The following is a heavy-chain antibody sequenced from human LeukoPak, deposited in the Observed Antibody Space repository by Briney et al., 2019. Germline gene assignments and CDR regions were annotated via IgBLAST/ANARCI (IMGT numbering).Heavy chain of an antibody. CDR1: GFSFSSYA. V-gene: IGHV3-23*01. CDR2: ISGDGTRT. CDR3: AKWPEGAMDYFNY. Sequence: GGSLRLSCAASGFSFSSYAMTWARQAPVKGLEWVSAISGDGTRTYYADSVKGRFTISRDNSKNTLYLEMSSLRVEDTAIYYCAKWPEGAMDYFNYWGQGTLVTVSS. J-gene: IGHJ4*02. D-gene: IGHD3-16*01.